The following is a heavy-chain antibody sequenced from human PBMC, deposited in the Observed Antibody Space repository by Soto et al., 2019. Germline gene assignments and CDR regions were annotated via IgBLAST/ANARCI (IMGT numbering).Heavy chain of an antibody. J-gene: IGHJ6*03. CDR3: ARATPRQYMDV. V-gene: IGHV3-48*01. Sequence: GGSLRLSCAASGFTFSSYSMNWFRQAPGKGLEWVSYISSSSSTIYYADSVKGRFTISRDNAKNSLYLQMNSLRAEDTAVYYCARATPRQYMDVWDKGTTVTVSS. CDR1: GFTFSSYS. CDR2: ISSSSSTI.